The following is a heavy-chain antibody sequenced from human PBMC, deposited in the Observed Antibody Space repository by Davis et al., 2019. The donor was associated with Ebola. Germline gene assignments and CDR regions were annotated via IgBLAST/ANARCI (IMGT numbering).Heavy chain of an antibody. V-gene: IGHV4-34*01. D-gene: IGHD1-7*01. CDR1: GGSFSGYY. CDR2: INHSGST. J-gene: IGHJ5*02. CDR3: ARLTYNWNYVSNWFDP. Sequence: SETLSLTCAVYGGSFSGYYWSWIRRPPGKGLEWIGEINHSGSTNYNPSLKSRVTISVDTSKNQFSLKLSSVTAADTAVYYCARLTYNWNYVSNWFDPWGQGTLVTVSS.